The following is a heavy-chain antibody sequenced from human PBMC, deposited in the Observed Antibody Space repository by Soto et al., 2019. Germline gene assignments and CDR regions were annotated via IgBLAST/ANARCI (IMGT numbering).Heavy chain of an antibody. CDR2: IVVGSGNT. D-gene: IGHD6-13*01. J-gene: IGHJ6*02. CDR3: AGDGFYGYSSSWYSNYYYYGMDV. CDR1: GVTITSSA. Sequence: ANASSKASGVTITSSAMQWVRQARGQRLEWIGWIVVGSGNTNYAQKFQGWVTMTRDTSISTAYMELSRLRSDDTAVYYCAGDGFYGYSSSWYSNYYYYGMDVWGQGTTVTVSS. V-gene: IGHV1-58*02.